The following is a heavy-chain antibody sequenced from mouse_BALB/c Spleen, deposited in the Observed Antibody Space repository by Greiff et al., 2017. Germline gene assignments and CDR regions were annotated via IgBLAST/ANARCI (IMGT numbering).Heavy chain of an antibody. CDR2: IWAGGST. V-gene: IGHV2-9*02. CDR1: GFSLTSYG. CDR3: ARERYYGSSGVFFAY. Sequence: VQLQESGPGLVAPSQSLSITCTVSGFSLTSYGVHWVRQPPGKGLEWLGVIWAGGSTNYNSALMSRLSISKDNSKSQVFLKMNSLQTDDTAMYYCARERYYGSSGVFFAYWGQGTLVTVSA. J-gene: IGHJ3*01. D-gene: IGHD1-1*01.